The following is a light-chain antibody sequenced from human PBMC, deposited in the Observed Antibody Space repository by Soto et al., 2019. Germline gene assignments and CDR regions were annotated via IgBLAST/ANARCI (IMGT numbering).Light chain of an antibody. Sequence: DIVMTQSPDSLAVSLGERATINCKSSQSVLYSSNNKNYLAWYQLKQGQPPKLLIYWASTRESGVPERFSGSESGPDFTLTISSLQAEDVAIYYCQQYYTTPLTFGGGTRVEIK. V-gene: IGKV4-1*01. J-gene: IGKJ4*01. CDR2: WAS. CDR1: QSVLYSSNNKNY. CDR3: QQYYTTPLT.